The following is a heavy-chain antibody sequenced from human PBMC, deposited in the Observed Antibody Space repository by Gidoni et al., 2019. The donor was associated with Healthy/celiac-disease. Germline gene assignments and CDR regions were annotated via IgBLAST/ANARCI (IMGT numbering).Heavy chain of an antibody. D-gene: IGHD4-4*01. Sequence: EVQLVASGGGLVKPGGSLRLYCAASGFTFSSYSMHWVRQAPGKGLEWVSSISSSSSYIYYADSVKGRFTISRDNAKNSLYLQMNSLRAEDTAVYYCARRGPFLQYPIYYYYGMDVWGQGTTVTVSS. CDR3: ARRGPFLQYPIYYYYGMDV. CDR2: ISSSSSYI. V-gene: IGHV3-21*01. CDR1: GFTFSSYS. J-gene: IGHJ6*02.